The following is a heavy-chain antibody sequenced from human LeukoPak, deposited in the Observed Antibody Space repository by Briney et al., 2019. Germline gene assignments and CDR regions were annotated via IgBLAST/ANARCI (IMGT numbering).Heavy chain of an antibody. V-gene: IGHV3-7*01. D-gene: IGHD2-2*01. CDR3: SGRDSSLSPWAY. Sequence: GGSLRLTCAASGFPFSSFWMNWVSQTPERGLEWLANIRPDGSEQYYVDSVRCRFTISRDNAKNSVYLDMNNLRVDDTGVYYCSGRDSSLSPWAYWGRGTLVSVSS. J-gene: IGHJ4*02. CDR2: IRPDGSEQ. CDR1: GFPFSSFW.